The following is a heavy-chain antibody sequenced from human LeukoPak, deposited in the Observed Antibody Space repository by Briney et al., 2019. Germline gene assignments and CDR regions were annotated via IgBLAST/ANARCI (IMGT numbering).Heavy chain of an antibody. CDR2: ISSTSVTI. D-gene: IGHD7-27*01. Sequence: GGTLRLSCAASGFTFSIYTMNWVRQAPGKGLEWVSYISSTSVTIDYADSVKGRFTISRDNAQNSLYLQLNSLRAEDTAVYYCARRQLGPRLWDAFDVWGQGTKVTVSS. V-gene: IGHV3-48*04. CDR3: ARRQLGPRLWDAFDV. CDR1: GFTFSIYT. J-gene: IGHJ3*01.